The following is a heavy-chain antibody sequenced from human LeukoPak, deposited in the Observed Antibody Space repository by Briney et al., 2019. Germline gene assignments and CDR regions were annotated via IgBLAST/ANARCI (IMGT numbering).Heavy chain of an antibody. CDR3: AKDSLFYGSGSYYSAAFDY. CDR2: IRYDGSNK. D-gene: IGHD3-10*01. Sequence: PGGSLRLSCAASGFTFSSYGMHWVRQAPGKGLEWVAFIRYDGSNKYYADSVKGRFTISRDNSKNTLYLQMNSLRAEDTAVYYCAKDSLFYGSGSYYSAAFDYWGQGTLVTVSS. J-gene: IGHJ4*02. CDR1: GFTFSSYG. V-gene: IGHV3-30*02.